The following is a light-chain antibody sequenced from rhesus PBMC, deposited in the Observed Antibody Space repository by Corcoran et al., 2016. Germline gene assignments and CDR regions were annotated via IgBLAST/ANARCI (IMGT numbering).Light chain of an antibody. Sequence: DIQMTQSPSSLSASVGDRVTVTCRASQGITKELSWYQQKPGKAPTLLIYAASTLQSGVSSRFSGSVSGTVYTLTISRLQPEDVATYYCLQDYTTPLTFGGGTKVEIK. CDR3: LQDYTTPLT. J-gene: IGKJ4*01. CDR2: AAS. V-gene: IGKV1-94*01. CDR1: QGITKE.